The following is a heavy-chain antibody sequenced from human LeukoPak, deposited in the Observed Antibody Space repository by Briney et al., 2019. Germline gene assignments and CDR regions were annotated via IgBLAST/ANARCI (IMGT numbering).Heavy chain of an antibody. J-gene: IGHJ4*02. CDR2: INAGNGIT. D-gene: IGHD2-2*01. CDR1: GYTFSSYT. CDR3: ARDASPHHDY. Sequence: ASAKVSCEASGYTFSSYTMHWMRQATGQKFEWMRWINAGNGITKYSQKFQGRVTITRDTSASTAYMELSSLRSEDTAVYYCARDASPHHDYWGQGTLVTVSS. V-gene: IGHV1-3*01.